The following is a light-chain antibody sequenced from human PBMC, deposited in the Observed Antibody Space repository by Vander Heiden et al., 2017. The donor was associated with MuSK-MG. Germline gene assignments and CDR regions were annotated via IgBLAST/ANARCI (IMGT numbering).Light chain of an antibody. CDR2: YDT. J-gene: IGLJ2*01. CDR1: NIECSR. CDR3: QVWDKSSDHVV. V-gene: IGLV3-21*04. Sequence: SYVLTHPPPVPVAPGKTASITGGGTNIECSRVTRSQRNHSQHPMPVIYYDTERPSGIPERFSGCNSGNTATMTISRVEAGDEADYYCQVWDKSSDHVVFGGGTKVTVL.